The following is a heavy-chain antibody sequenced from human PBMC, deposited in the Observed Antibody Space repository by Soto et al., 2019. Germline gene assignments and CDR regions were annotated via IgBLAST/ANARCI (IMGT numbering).Heavy chain of an antibody. J-gene: IGHJ4*02. Sequence: SETLPLTCTVSGGSISSYYWICVRQPAGEGLEWIGRIYSSGSTNYNPSLKSRVTMSVDTSKNQFSLKLSSVTAADTAVYYCARSRTSDTSNYYYYFDYWGQGTLVTVSS. CDR3: ARSRTSDTSNYYYYFDY. CDR2: IYSSGST. D-gene: IGHD3-22*01. CDR1: GGSISSYY. V-gene: IGHV4-4*07.